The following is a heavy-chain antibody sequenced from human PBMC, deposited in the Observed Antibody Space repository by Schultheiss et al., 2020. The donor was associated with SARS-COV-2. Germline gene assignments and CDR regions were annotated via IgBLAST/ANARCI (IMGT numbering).Heavy chain of an antibody. Sequence: GESLKISCAASGFTFSSYWMSWVRQAPGKGLEWVSSISSSSGFIYYADSVKGRFTVSRDNANNSLYLQMHSLRAEDTAVYYCVRDRSWWTPYNCFDLWGRGTLVTVSS. CDR3: VRDRSWWTPYNCFDL. V-gene: IGHV3-21*01. J-gene: IGHJ5*02. CDR2: ISSSSGFI. CDR1: GFTFSSYW. D-gene: IGHD2-15*01.